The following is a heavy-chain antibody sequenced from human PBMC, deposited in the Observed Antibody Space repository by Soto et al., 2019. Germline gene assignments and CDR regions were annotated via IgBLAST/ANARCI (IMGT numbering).Heavy chain of an antibody. CDR1: GYTFTSYG. J-gene: IGHJ6*02. Sequence: ASVKVSCKASGYTFTSYGISWVRQAPGQGLERMGWISAYNGNTNYAQKLQGRVTMTTDTSTSTAYMELRSLRSDDTAVYYCARKRVAEMATIGPYYGMDVWGQGTTVTVSS. CDR3: ARKRVAEMATIGPYYGMDV. D-gene: IGHD5-12*01. CDR2: ISAYNGNT. V-gene: IGHV1-18*01.